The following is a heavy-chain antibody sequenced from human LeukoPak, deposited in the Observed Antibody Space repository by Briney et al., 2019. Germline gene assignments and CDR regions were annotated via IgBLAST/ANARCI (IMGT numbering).Heavy chain of an antibody. CDR3: ARANPADFNL. CDR2: IRYDGIVT. V-gene: IGHV3-74*01. J-gene: IGHJ2*01. D-gene: IGHD1-14*01. CDR1: EFTFSNYW. Sequence: GGSLRLSCVASEFTFSNYWIHWVRQPPGKGLVWVSRIRYDGIVTNYADSVEGRFTISRDNAKSTVHLQMNSLRDDDTAVYYCARANPADFNLWGRGTLVTVSS.